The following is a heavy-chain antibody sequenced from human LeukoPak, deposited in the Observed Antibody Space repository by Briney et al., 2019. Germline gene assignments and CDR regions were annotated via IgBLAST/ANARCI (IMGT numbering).Heavy chain of an antibody. V-gene: IGHV1-2*02. CDR1: GYTFTGYY. CDR3: AREVGATGQHFDY. D-gene: IGHD1-26*01. J-gene: IGHJ4*02. CDR2: INPNSGGT. Sequence: ASVKVSCKASGYTFTGYYMHWVRQAPGQGLEWMGWINPNSGGTNYAQKFQGRVTMTRDTSISTAYMELSRLRSDDTAAYYCAREVGATGQHFDYWGQGTLVTVSS.